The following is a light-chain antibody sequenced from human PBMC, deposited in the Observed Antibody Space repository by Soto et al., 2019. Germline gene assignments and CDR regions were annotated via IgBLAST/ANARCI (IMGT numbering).Light chain of an antibody. CDR3: QQYNNWPPFMYT. Sequence: AIPLTQSPFSLSASVGDTVTITCRASPGISRSLAWYQQNPGRAPKLLIYAASTLYTGVPSRFSGSGSGTDFTLTISSLQSEDFAVYYCQQYNNWPPFMYTFGPGTKVDIK. CDR1: PGISRS. CDR2: AAS. V-gene: IGKV1D-13*01. J-gene: IGKJ2*01.